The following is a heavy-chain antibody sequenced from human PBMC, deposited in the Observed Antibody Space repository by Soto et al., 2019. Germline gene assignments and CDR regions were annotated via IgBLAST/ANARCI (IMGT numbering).Heavy chain of an antibody. D-gene: IGHD6-13*01. CDR1: GFTFSSHA. V-gene: IGHV3-23*01. J-gene: IGHJ3*01. CDR2: LGGIGA. Sequence: GGSLRVSCVGSGFTFSSHAITGVRQAPGKGLEWVSTLGGIGAFYADSVKGRFTISRDDSKNTVNLQMSGLRAEDTAIYYCARVGQQIIDAFDLSCQGKMFSV. CDR3: ARVGQQIIDAFDL.